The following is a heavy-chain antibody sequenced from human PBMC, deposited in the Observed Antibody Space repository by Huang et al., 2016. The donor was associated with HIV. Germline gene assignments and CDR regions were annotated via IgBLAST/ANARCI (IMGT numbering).Heavy chain of an antibody. V-gene: IGHV2-5*01. J-gene: IGHJ4*02. CDR2: IYSNGDG. CDR3: AHSTDASAATFYFDF. Sequence: QITLRESGPALVKPTQTLTLTCTFSGFSLTTTGVGVGWIRQPPGQALEWLAFIYSNGDGRYSPSLSSRLTITEDTSKKQVVLTMTNMDPVDTATYYCAHSTDASAATFYFDFWGQGTLVAVSS. D-gene: IGHD6-25*01. CDR1: GFSLTTTGVG.